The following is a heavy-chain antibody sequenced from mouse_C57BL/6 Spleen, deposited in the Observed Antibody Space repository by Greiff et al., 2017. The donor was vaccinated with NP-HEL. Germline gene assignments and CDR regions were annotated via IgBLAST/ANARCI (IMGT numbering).Heavy chain of an antibody. V-gene: IGHV1-64*01. CDR1: GYTFTSYW. J-gene: IGHJ2*01. D-gene: IGHD1-1*01. CDR3: ARVGTVVVTYDY. CDR2: IHPNSGST. Sequence: QVQLQQPGAELVKPGASVKLSCKASGYTFTSYWMHWVKQRPGQGLEWIGMIHPNSGSTNYNEKFKSKATLTVDKSSSTAYMQLSSLTSEDSAVYYCARVGTVVVTYDYWGQGTTLTVSS.